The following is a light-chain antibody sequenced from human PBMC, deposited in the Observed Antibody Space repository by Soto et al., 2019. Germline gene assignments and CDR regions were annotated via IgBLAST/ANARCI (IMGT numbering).Light chain of an antibody. CDR1: QSISSS. V-gene: IGKV3-15*01. Sequence: EIVMRQSPATLSVSPGERATLFGRASQSISSSLAWYTQKPGQAPRVLIYGAFTRTTGIPARCSGSGSGTDFTLTITSLTSEAFAVYYCQQFNNRPPTFGQGTKVDIK. J-gene: IGKJ1*01. CDR2: GAF. CDR3: QQFNNRPPT.